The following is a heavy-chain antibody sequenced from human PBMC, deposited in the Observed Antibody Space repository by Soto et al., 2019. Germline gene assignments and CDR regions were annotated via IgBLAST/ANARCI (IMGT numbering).Heavy chain of an antibody. D-gene: IGHD6-13*01. Sequence: SVKVSCKASGGTFSSYAISWVRQAPGQGLEWMGGIIPIFGTANYAQKFQGRVTITADESTSTAYMELSSLRSEDTAVYYCARDLGTVAAAGTAAFDIWGQGTMVTVS. CDR2: IIPIFGTA. CDR1: GGTFSSYA. J-gene: IGHJ3*02. CDR3: ARDLGTVAAAGTAAFDI. V-gene: IGHV1-69*13.